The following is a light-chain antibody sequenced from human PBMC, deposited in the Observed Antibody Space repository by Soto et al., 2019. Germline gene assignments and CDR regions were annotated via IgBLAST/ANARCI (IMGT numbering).Light chain of an antibody. CDR3: VLYMGRGIWV. J-gene: IGLJ3*02. CDR1: SGSVSTNNY. Sequence: QAVVTQEPSFSVSPGGTVTLTCALSSGSVSTNNYPSWCQQTPGQPPRTLIFRTNTRSSGVPDRFSGSILGSKAALTITGAQADDESYYYCVLYMGRGIWVFGGGTKVTVL. V-gene: IGLV8-61*01. CDR2: RTN.